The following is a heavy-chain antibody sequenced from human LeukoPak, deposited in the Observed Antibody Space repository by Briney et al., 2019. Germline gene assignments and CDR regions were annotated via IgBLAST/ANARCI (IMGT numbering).Heavy chain of an antibody. Sequence: SETLSLTCAVSGGSISSSNWWSWVRQPPGKGLEWIGEINHSGSTNYNPSLKSRVTISVDTSKNQFSLKLSSVTAADTAVYYCARDGDSYFDYWGQGTLVTVSS. CDR3: ARDGDSYFDY. CDR1: GGSISSSNW. CDR2: INHSGST. J-gene: IGHJ4*02. V-gene: IGHV4-4*02. D-gene: IGHD7-27*01.